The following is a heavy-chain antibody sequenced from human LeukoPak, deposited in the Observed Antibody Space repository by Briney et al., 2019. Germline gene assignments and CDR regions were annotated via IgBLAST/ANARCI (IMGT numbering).Heavy chain of an antibody. CDR3: ARELRCSDY. V-gene: IGHV3-48*02. Sequence: GGSLRLSCAASGFTFSSYSMNGARQAPGKGLEWVSYISSSIITIYYADSVKGRFTISRDNAKNSLFLQMNSLRDEDTAVYYCARELRCSDYWGQGTLVTVSS. CDR2: ISSSIITI. D-gene: IGHD3-10*02. J-gene: IGHJ4*02. CDR1: GFTFSSYS.